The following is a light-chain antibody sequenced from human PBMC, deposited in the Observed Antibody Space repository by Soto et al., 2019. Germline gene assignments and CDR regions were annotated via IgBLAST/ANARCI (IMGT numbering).Light chain of an antibody. CDR2: SSD. CDR3: AAWDDSLPDWA. CDR1: SSNIGRNT. Sequence: QSLLTQSPSASGTPGQRVTISCSGRSSNIGRNTGKWYRQLPGTAPKLLIGSSDHRPSGVPDRFSASQSVTSASLASSGLQSGDEVDYISAAWDDSLPDWAFGGGTKRTVL. J-gene: IGLJ3*02. V-gene: IGLV1-44*01.